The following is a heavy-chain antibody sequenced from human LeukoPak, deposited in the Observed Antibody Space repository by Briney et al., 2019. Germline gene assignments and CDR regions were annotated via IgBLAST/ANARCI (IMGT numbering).Heavy chain of an antibody. Sequence: GGSLRLSCAASGFTFSSYWMSWVRQAPGKGLEWVANIKQDGSEKYYVDSVKGRFTISRDNANNSLYLQMNSLRAEDTAVYHCARDQVAAATDYWGQGTLVTVSS. J-gene: IGHJ4*02. V-gene: IGHV3-7*01. CDR3: ARDQVAAATDY. D-gene: IGHD6-13*01. CDR2: IKQDGSEK. CDR1: GFTFSSYW.